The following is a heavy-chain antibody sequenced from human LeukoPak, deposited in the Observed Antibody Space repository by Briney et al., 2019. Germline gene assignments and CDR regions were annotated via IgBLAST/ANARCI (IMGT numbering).Heavy chain of an antibody. CDR2: MNPYSANT. CDR1: GYTFTNYD. CDR3: ARTQQLVLRSPLDP. D-gene: IGHD6-13*01. J-gene: IGHJ5*02. Sequence: GASVKVSCKASGYTFTNYDIHWVRQATGQGLEWMGWMNPYSANTGYAQNFQGRITITSNTSISTAYMELSSLRSEDTAVYYCARTQQLVLRSPLDPWGQGTLVTVSS. V-gene: IGHV1-8*03.